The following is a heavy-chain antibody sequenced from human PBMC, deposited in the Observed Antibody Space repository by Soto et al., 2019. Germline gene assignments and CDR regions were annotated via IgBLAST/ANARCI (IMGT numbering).Heavy chain of an antibody. Sequence: EVQLVESGGGLVQAGGSLRLFCAASGFTFSNYEMNWVRQAPGKGLEWVSYIGTRGRTIYYADSVKGRFTISRDNAKNSLYLQMNSLRAEGTAVYYCARDPAIYSGKFDYGLDVWGQGTTVTVSS. CDR2: IGTRGRTI. D-gene: IGHD4-4*01. J-gene: IGHJ6*02. CDR1: GFTFSNYE. V-gene: IGHV3-48*03. CDR3: ARDPAIYSGKFDYGLDV.